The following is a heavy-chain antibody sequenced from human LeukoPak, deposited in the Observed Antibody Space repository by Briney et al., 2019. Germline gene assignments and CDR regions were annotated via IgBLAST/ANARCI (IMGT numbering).Heavy chain of an antibody. J-gene: IGHJ4*02. CDR3: AKVEFTLWFGESNPSPAFDY. D-gene: IGHD3-10*01. Sequence: GGSLRLSCAAAGFIFSSYAMSWVRQAPGKGLEWVSAMSGSGGSTYYADSVKGRFTLSRDNSKNTLYLQMNSLRAEDTAVYYCAKVEFTLWFGESNPSPAFDYWGQGTLVTASS. CDR2: MSGSGGST. CDR1: GFIFSSYA. V-gene: IGHV3-23*01.